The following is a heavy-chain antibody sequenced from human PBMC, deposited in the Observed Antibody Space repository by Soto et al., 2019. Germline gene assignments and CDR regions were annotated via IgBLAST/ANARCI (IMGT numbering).Heavy chain of an antibody. V-gene: IGHV4-34*01. D-gene: IGHD4-17*01. CDR3: ARVGSPTGDYDPFWFDP. CDR1: GGSFSGYY. Sequence: SXTLSLTCAVYGGSFSGYYWSWIRQPPVEGLEWIGEINHSGSTNYNPSLKSRVTISVDTSKNQFSLKLSSVTAADTAVYYCARVGSPTGDYDPFWFDPWGQGTLVTVSS. J-gene: IGHJ5*02. CDR2: INHSGST.